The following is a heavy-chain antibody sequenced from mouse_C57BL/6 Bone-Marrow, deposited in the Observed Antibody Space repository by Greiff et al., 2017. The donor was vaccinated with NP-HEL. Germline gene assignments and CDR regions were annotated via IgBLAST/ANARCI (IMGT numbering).Heavy chain of an antibody. V-gene: IGHV1-63*01. Sequence: VMLVESGAELVRPGTSVKMSCKASGYTFTNYWIGWAKQRPGHGLEWIGDIYPGGGYTNYNEKFKGKATLTADKSSSTAYMQFSSLTSEDSAIYYCARTGYYHDYWGQGTTLTVSS. CDR2: IYPGGGYT. CDR1: GYTFTNYW. J-gene: IGHJ2*01. CDR3: ARTGYYHDY.